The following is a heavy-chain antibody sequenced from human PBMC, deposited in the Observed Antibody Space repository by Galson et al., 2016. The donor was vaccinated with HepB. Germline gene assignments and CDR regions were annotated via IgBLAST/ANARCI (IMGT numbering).Heavy chain of an antibody. D-gene: IGHD2-21*01. CDR1: GFTFSGSA. CDR3: TTSLVYYFDY. V-gene: IGHV3-73*01. J-gene: IGHJ4*02. Sequence: SLRLSCAASGFTFSGSAIHWVRQASGKGLEWVCRIRSKASNYATAYAASVKGRFTISRDDSKNTAYLQMNSLKTEDTAMYYCTTSLVYYFDYWGQGTLVTVSS. CDR2: IRSKASNYAT.